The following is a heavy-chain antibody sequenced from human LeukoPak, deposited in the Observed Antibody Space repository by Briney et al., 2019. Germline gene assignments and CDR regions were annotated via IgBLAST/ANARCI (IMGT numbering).Heavy chain of an antibody. CDR1: VVTLSSYA. J-gene: IGHJ2*01. V-gene: IGHV1-69*04. D-gene: IGHD2-21*02. Sequence: ASVNGSCTASVVTLSSYAISWVRRARGQGMEWRGRIIPILGIANYAQTFPGRATITADKSTTTAYMELSSPASEAAAVSCCAGEYCGGDFQGCFDLWGRGTLVTVSS. CDR3: AGEYCGGDFQGCFDL. CDR2: IIPILGIA.